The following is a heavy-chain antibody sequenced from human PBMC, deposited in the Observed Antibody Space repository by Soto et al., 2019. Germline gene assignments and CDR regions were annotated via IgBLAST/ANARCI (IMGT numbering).Heavy chain of an antibody. CDR3: ARPSGQLGQYSALPDN. Sequence: SVKVSCKASGGTFSSYTFAWVRQAPGQGLEWMGGIIPIFNTPLYAQKFNGRVTISADEFKATVYVELNSLTSEDTAVYYCARPSGQLGQYSALPDNWGQGTLVTVSS. CDR2: IIPIFNTP. J-gene: IGHJ4*02. D-gene: IGHD5-12*01. CDR1: GGTFSSYT. V-gene: IGHV1-69*13.